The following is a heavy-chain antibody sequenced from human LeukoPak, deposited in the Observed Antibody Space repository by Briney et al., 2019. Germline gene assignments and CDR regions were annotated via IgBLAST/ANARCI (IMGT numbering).Heavy chain of an antibody. D-gene: IGHD3/OR15-3a*01. J-gene: IGHJ4*02. CDR3: ARDLDYYATDY. V-gene: IGHV3-7*01. Sequence: GGSLRLSCAASGFSLSRYWMSWVRQAPGKGLESVANIGKDGSGNHYADSVKGRFTISRDNAKNSLYLQMNSLRADDTAVYYCARDLDYYATDYWGQGTLVTVSS. CDR1: GFSLSRYW. CDR2: IGKDGSGN.